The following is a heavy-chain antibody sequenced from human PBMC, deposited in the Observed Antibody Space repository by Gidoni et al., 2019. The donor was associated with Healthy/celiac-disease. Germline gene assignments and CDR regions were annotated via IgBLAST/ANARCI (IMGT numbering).Heavy chain of an antibody. V-gene: IGHV3-23*01. CDR3: AKDRYGSGSYYKSYYFDY. J-gene: IGHJ4*02. Sequence: EVQLLESGGGLVQPGGSLRLSCAASGFPFSSYALGWVRQAPGKGLELVSAISGRGGSTYYADSVKGRFTISRDNSKNTLYLQMNSLRAEDTAVYYCAKDRYGSGSYYKSYYFDYWGQGTLVTVSS. CDR1: GFPFSSYA. CDR2: ISGRGGST. D-gene: IGHD3-10*01.